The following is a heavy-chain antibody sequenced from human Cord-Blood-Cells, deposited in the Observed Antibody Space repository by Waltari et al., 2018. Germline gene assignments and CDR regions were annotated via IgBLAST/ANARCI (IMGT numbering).Heavy chain of an antibody. D-gene: IGHD3-3*01. CDR3: ATAPVGYDFWSGYHYYAFDI. V-gene: IGHV1-24*01. CDR1: GYTLTELS. CDR2: FVPEDGET. J-gene: IGHJ3*02. Sequence: QVQLVQSGAEVKKPGASVKVSCKVSGYTLTELSMHWVRQAPGTGLEWRGGFVPEDGETIYAQKCQGRVTMTEDTSTDTAYMELSSLRSEDTAVYYCATAPVGYDFWSGYHYYAFDIWGQGTMVTVSS.